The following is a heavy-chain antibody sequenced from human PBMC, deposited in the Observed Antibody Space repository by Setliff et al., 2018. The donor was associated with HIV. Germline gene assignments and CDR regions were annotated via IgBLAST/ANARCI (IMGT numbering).Heavy chain of an antibody. CDR2: IYPNTGGT. D-gene: IGHD4-4*01. J-gene: IGHJ4*02. V-gene: IGHV1-2*02. CDR1: GYTFTEFY. CDR3: ATVTY. Sequence: ASVKVSCKASGYTFTEFYVHWVRQAPGEGLEWIGWIYPNTGGTNYAQKFQGRVTMTEDTSTDTAYMELTGLRSEDTAMYYCATVTYWGQGTLVTVSS.